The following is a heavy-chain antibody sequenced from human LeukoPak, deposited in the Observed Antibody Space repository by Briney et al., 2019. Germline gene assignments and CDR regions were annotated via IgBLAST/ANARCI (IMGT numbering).Heavy chain of an antibody. V-gene: IGHV4-4*07. Sequence: PETLSLTCTVSGGSLSLYYWNWIRQPAGKGLEWIWRIFTSGITNHNPSLKSRVTMSVDTSTSQFSLNLSSVTAADTAVYYCARESSGTYYNPLGYMDVWGQGTTVTVSS. CDR3: ARESSGTYYNPLGYMDV. D-gene: IGHD3-10*01. CDR1: GGSLSLYY. J-gene: IGHJ6*03. CDR2: IFTSGIT.